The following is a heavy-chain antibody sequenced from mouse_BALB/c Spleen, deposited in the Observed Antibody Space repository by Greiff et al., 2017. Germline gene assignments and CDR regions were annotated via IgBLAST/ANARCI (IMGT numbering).Heavy chain of an antibody. CDR2: ISYSGST. CDR1: GYSITSDYA. Sequence: EVQLVESGPGLVKPSQSLSLTCTVTGYSITSDYAWNWIRQFPGNKLEWMGYISYSGSTSYNPSLKSRISITRDTSKNQFFLQLNSVTTEDTATYYCAGTQYFDYWGQGTTLTVSS. CDR3: AGTQYFDY. V-gene: IGHV3-2*02. D-gene: IGHD4-1*01. J-gene: IGHJ2*01.